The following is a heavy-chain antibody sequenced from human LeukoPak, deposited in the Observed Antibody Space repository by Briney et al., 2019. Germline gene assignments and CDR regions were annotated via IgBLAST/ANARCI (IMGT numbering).Heavy chain of an antibody. CDR2: ISSSRPII. D-gene: IGHD6-19*01. J-gene: IGHJ6*03. CDR1: GFTFSNYG. Sequence: GGSLRLSCAASGFTFSNYGMNWVRQAPGKGLEGVSYISSSRPIIYYADSVKGRFTISRDNAKNSLYLQMNSLRAEDTAMYYCARDPPAYSSGWYRYYYYMDVWGKGTTVTVSS. V-gene: IGHV3-48*04. CDR3: ARDPPAYSSGWYRYYYYMDV.